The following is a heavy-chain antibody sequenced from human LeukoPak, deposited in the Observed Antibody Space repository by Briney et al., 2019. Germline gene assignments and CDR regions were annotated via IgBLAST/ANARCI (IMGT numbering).Heavy chain of an antibody. Sequence: SETLSLTCTVSGGSISSYYWSWIRQPPGKGLEWIGEINHSGSTNYNPSLKSRVTISVDTSKNQFSLKLSSVTAADTAVYYCARGPPYVGTYYYGSGSYYPTPFDYWGQGTLVTVSS. CDR3: ARGPPYVGTYYYGSGSYYPTPFDY. J-gene: IGHJ4*02. CDR1: GGSISSYY. V-gene: IGHV4-34*01. CDR2: INHSGST. D-gene: IGHD3-10*01.